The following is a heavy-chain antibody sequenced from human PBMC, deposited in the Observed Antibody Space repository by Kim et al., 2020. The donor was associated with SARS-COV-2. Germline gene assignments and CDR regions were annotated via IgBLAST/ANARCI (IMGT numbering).Heavy chain of an antibody. CDR1: GFTFSSHV. V-gene: IGHV3-30*03. CDR2: ISYDGSTQ. J-gene: IGHJ5*02. CDR3: GGNLVGDTELGP. D-gene: IGHD1-26*01. Sequence: GGSLRLSCAASGFTFSSHVMHWVRQAPGKGLEWVALISYDGSTQKSTDFVKGRFTVSGDNYKNTLFLQMNILGPEDTADYYCGGNLVGDTELGPWGQGTLVTVSS.